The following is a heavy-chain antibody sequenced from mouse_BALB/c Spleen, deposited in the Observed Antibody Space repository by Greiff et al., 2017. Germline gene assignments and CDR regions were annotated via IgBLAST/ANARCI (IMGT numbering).Heavy chain of an antibody. J-gene: IGHJ4*01. CDR1: GYTFTSYW. Sequence: QVQLQQSGAELAKPGASVKMSCKASGYTFTSYWMHWVKQRPGQGLEWIGYINPSTGYTEYNQKFKDKATLTADKSSSTAYMQLSSLTSEDSAVYYCARTSRPHYYAMDYWGQGTSVTVSS. CDR2: INPSTGYT. CDR3: ARTSRPHYYAMDY. V-gene: IGHV1-7*01.